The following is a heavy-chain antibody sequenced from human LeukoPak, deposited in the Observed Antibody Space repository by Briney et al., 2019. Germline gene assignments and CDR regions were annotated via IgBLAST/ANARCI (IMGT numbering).Heavy chain of an antibody. CDR1: GFTLNAYW. CDR2: IKQDGSEK. J-gene: IGHJ4*02. CDR3: ASEGEIGYGYLY. D-gene: IGHD5-18*01. V-gene: IGHV3-7*01. Sequence: GGSLRLSCAASGFTLNAYWMSWVRQAPGKGLEWVANIKQDGSEKNYVDSVKGRFTISRDNAKNSLYLQMNSLRAEDTAVYYCASEGEIGYGYLYWGQGTLVTVSS.